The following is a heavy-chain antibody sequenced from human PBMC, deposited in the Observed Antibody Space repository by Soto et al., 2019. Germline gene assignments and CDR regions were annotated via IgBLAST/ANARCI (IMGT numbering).Heavy chain of an antibody. CDR3: AKDHSSWFPDY. D-gene: IGHD6-13*01. CDR1: GFTFSSYG. J-gene: IGHJ4*02. CDR2: ISYDGSNK. Sequence: GGSLRLSCAASGFTFSSYGMHWVRQAPGKGLEWVAVISYDGSNKYYADSVKGRFTISRDNSKNTLYLQMNSLRAEDTAVYYCAKDHSSWFPDYWGQGTLVTVS. V-gene: IGHV3-30*18.